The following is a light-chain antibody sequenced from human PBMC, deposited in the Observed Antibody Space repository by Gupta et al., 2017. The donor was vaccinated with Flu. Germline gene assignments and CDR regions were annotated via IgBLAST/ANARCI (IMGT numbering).Light chain of an antibody. CDR3: QQCSTTPPA. CDR2: WAS. CDR1: QSVLYSSNNRNY. J-gene: IGKJ1*01. V-gene: IGKV4-1*01. Sequence: DIVMTPSPDSMAVSLGERATINCKSSQSVLYSSNNRNYLTWYQQKPGQPPKLLIYWASTRESGVPDRFSGSGSGTDFTLTISSLQAEDVAVYYCQQCSTTPPAFGQGTKVEIK.